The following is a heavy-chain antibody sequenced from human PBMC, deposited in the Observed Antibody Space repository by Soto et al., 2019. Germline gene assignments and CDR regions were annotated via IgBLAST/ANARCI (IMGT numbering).Heavy chain of an antibody. J-gene: IGHJ4*02. CDR2: INHSGST. CDR1: GGSFSGYY. V-gene: IGHV4-34*01. D-gene: IGHD6-19*01. CDR3: ARIRGIAVYDY. Sequence: SETLSLTCAVYGGSFSGYYWSWIRQPPGKGLEWIGEINHSGSTNYNPSLKSRVTISVDTSKNQFSLKLSSVTAADTAVYYCARIRGIAVYDYWGQGTLVTVSS.